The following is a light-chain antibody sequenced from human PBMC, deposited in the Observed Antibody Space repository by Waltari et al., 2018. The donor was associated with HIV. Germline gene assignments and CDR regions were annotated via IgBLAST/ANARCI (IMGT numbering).Light chain of an antibody. CDR1: NSDIGSYDL. V-gene: IGLV2-14*01. Sequence: QSALTQPASVSGSRGQSITIPCTGTNSDIGSYDLVSWYQHHPGDAPKLIIYEVSFLPSGVSDRFSCSKSINPASLTISGLQADDEADYCCCSYTSAATWVFGGGTKVTVL. CDR3: CSYTSAATWV. J-gene: IGLJ3*02. CDR2: EVS.